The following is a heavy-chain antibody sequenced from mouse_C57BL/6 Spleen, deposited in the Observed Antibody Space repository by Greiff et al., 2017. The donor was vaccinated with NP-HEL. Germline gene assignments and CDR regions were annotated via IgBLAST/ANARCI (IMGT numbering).Heavy chain of an antibody. Sequence: QVQLQQPGAELVMPGASVKLSCKASGYTFTSYWMHWVKQRPGQGLEWIGEIDPSDSYTNYNQKFKGKSTLTVDKSSSTAYMQLSSLTSEDSAVYYCARSRGLRRLYAMDYRGQGTSVTVSS. CDR3: ARSRGLRRLYAMDY. CDR2: IDPSDSYT. J-gene: IGHJ4*01. CDR1: GYTFTSYW. D-gene: IGHD2-4*01. V-gene: IGHV1-69*01.